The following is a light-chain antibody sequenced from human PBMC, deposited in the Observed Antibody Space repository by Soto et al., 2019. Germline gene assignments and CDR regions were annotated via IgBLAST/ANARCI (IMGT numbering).Light chain of an antibody. J-gene: IGKJ5*01. CDR3: QQYNSYSIT. V-gene: IGKV1-5*01. CDR2: DAS. CDR1: QSISSW. Sequence: DIQMTQSPSTLSASVGDRVTITCRASQSISSWLAWYQQKPGKAPKLLIYDASSLESGVPSRFSGSGSGTEFTLSISRLQPDDFATYYCQQYNSYSITFGQGTRLEIK.